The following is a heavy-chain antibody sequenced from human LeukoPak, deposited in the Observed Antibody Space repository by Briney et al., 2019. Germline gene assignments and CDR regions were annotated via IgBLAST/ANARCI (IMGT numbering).Heavy chain of an antibody. CDR3: ARDFDYDSTYLRDY. J-gene: IGHJ4*02. D-gene: IGHD3-22*01. Sequence: ASVKVSCKASGYTFTGYYMHWVRQAPGQGLEWMGRINPNSGGTNYAQKFQGRVTMTRDTSISTAYMELSRLRSDDTAGYYCARDFDYDSTYLRDYWGQGTLVTVSS. V-gene: IGHV1-2*06. CDR1: GYTFTGYY. CDR2: INPNSGGT.